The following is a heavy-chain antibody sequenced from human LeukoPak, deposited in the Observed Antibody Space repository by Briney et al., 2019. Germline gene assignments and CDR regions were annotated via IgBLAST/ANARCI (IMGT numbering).Heavy chain of an antibody. J-gene: IGHJ4*02. Sequence: GGSLRLSCAASGFTFSSYEMNWVRQAPGKGLEWVSYISSSGSTIYYADSVKGRFTISRDNAKNSLYLQMNSPRAEDTAVYYCARDGYNNYDHWGQGTLVTVSS. V-gene: IGHV3-48*03. CDR3: ARDGYNNYDH. CDR1: GFTFSSYE. D-gene: IGHD5-24*01. CDR2: ISSSGSTI.